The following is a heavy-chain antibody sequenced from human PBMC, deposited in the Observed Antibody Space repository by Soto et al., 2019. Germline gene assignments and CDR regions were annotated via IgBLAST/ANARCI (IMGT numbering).Heavy chain of an antibody. CDR1: GGSISSSSYY. D-gene: IGHD2-15*01. CDR3: ASPVAATPHYYYGMDV. Sequence: SETLSLTCTVSGGSISSSSYYWGWIRQPPGKGLEWIGSIYYSGSTYYNPSLKSRVTISVDTSKNQFSLKLSSVTAADTAVYYCASPVAATPHYYYGMDVWGQGTTVTVSS. J-gene: IGHJ6*02. CDR2: IYYSGST. V-gene: IGHV4-39*01.